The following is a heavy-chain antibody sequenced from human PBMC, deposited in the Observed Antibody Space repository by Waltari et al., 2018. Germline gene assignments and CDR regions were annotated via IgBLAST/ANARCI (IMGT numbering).Heavy chain of an antibody. CDR2: IYTTGTP. CDR3: ARMKNNRESAASWYPPSFDS. CDR1: GASISHFY. Sequence: QVHLQESGPGLVKPSDTLSLTCSVSGASISHFYWCWIRLSAAHGLEWVGRIYTTGTPNYSPSLTSRVTMSIDTSKNLLSLNLRSVTAADTGTYYCARMKNNRESAASWYPPSFDSWGQGIHVTVSS. V-gene: IGHV4-4*07. D-gene: IGHD6-13*01. J-gene: IGHJ5*01.